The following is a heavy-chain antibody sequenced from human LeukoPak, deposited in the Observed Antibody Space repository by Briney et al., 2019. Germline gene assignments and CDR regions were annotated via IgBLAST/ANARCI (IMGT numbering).Heavy chain of an antibody. V-gene: IGHV3-21*01. CDR1: GFTFSSYS. D-gene: IGHD2-2*01. J-gene: IGHJ6*02. Sequence: SGGSLRLSCAASGFTFSSYSMNWVRQAPGKGLEWVSSISSSSSYIYYADSVKGRFTISRDNAKNSLYQQMNSLRAEDTAVYYCARDVFGPAATHYYGMDVWGQGTTVTVSS. CDR3: ARDVFGPAATHYYGMDV. CDR2: ISSSSSYI.